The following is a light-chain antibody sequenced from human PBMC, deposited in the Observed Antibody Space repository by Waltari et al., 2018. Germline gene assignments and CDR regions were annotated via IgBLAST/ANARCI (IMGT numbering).Light chain of an antibody. CDR1: QCVGSSS. V-gene: IGKV3-20*01. J-gene: IGKJ1*01. CDR2: RAS. Sequence: EIVLTQSPGPASLSPGERVTLPCRASQCVGSSSLAWYQQKPGQAPRLVIYRASRRATGIPDRFSGSGSGTDFSLTISRLEPEDFAVYYCQQHGTLPATFGQGTKVEIK. CDR3: QQHGTLPAT.